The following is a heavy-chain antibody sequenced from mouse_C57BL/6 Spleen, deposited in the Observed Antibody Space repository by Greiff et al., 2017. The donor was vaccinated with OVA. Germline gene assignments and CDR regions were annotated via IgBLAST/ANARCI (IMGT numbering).Heavy chain of an antibody. D-gene: IGHD2-4*01. Sequence: QVQLQQPGAELVKPGASVKLSCKASGYTFTSYWMHWVKQRPGRGLEWIGRIDPKSGGTKYNEKFKSKATLTVDKPSSTAYMQLSSLTSEDSAVYYCARSYDYDDWCAYWGQGTLVTVSA. J-gene: IGHJ3*01. CDR3: ARSYDYDDWCAY. V-gene: IGHV1-72*01. CDR2: IDPKSGGT. CDR1: GYTFTSYW.